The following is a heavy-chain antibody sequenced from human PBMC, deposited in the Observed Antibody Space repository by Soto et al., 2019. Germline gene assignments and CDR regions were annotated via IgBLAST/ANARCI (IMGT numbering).Heavy chain of an antibody. J-gene: IGHJ5*02. CDR1: AYTFTSYA. V-gene: IGHV1-3*01. CDR3: ARREAWYWFDP. D-gene: IGHD1-26*01. Sequence: GASVKVCCKASAYTFTSYAMQWVRQAPGQRLEWMGWINAGNGNTKYSQKFQGRVTITRDTSASTAYMELSSLRSEDTAVYYCARREAWYWFDPWGQGTLVTVSS. CDR2: INAGNGNT.